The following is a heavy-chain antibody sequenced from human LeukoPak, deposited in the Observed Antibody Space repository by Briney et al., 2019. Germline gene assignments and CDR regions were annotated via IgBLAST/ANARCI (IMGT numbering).Heavy chain of an antibody. CDR3: ARGGGITMVRGVSDAFDI. D-gene: IGHD3-10*01. CDR1: GFTFSDYY. CDR2: ISSSSSYT. V-gene: IGHV3-11*06. Sequence: NPGGSLRLSCAASGFTFSDYYMSWIRQAPGRGLEWVSYISSSSSYTNYADSVKGRFTISRDNAKNSLYLQMNSPRAEDTAVYYCARGGGITMVRGVSDAFDIWGQGTMVTVSS. J-gene: IGHJ3*02.